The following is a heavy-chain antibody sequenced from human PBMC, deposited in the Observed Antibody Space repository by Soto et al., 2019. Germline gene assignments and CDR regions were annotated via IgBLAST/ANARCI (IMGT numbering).Heavy chain of an antibody. V-gene: IGHV3-72*01. J-gene: IGHJ4*02. CDR1: GFTLSDHF. CDR3: VKCRYTNAWYLDY. D-gene: IGHD3-16*02. Sequence: PGGSLRLSCAASGFTLSDHFMDWVRQVPGRGPEWVGRIRDKANSYTTEFAASVKGRFTISRDESKDSLYLQMNSLKTEDTAVYYCVKCRYTNAWYLDYWGQGTLVTVSS. CDR2: IRDKANSYTT.